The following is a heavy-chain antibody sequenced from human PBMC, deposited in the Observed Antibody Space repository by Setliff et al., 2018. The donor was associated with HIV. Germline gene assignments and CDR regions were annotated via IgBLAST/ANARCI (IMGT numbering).Heavy chain of an antibody. CDR2: ISSSGSYI. Sequence: GGSLRLSCAASGFTFIDYALNWVRQSPGKGLEWVSSISSSGSYIYYADSVKGRFTISRDHATSALYLQMDSLRAEDTALYYCTRSHSTRDAFDIWGQGTMVTVSS. D-gene: IGHD2-2*01. J-gene: IGHJ3*02. CDR3: TRSHSTRDAFDI. V-gene: IGHV3-21*01. CDR1: GFTFIDYA.